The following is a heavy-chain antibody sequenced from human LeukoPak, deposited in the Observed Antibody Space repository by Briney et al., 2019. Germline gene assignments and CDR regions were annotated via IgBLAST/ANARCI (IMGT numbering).Heavy chain of an antibody. Sequence: KTSETLSLTCTVFGGSITRNRCYWAWIRQPPGKGLEWIASIYYTGSTYYNPSLKSRITISLDISKNQFSLKLSSVTASDTAMYYCARREGYFDYWGQGALVTVSS. CDR2: IYYTGST. D-gene: IGHD3-22*01. CDR3: ARREGYFDY. V-gene: IGHV4-39*01. CDR1: GGSITRNRCY. J-gene: IGHJ4*02.